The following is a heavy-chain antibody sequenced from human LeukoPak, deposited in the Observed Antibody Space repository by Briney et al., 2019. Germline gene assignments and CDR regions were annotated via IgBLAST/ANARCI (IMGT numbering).Heavy chain of an antibody. CDR1: GFTFSSYA. Sequence: GGSLRLSCAASGFTFSSYAMSWVRQGPGKGLEWVSAITGSGGTAFYADSVKGRFTISRDNSKDTLYLQMNILRAEDTAVYHCAKEHTETYYRGADCWGQGTLVTVSS. J-gene: IGHJ4*02. CDR2: ITGSGGTA. V-gene: IGHV3-23*01. D-gene: IGHD1-26*01. CDR3: AKEHTETYYRGADC.